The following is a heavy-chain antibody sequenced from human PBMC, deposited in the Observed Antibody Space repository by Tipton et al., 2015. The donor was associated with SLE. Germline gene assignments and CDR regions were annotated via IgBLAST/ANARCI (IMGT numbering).Heavy chain of an antibody. CDR2: IFYAGST. V-gene: IGHV4-59*01. Sequence: LEWIGYIFYAGSTNYNPSLRSRVTISVDTSKNQFSLKLSSVTAADTTVYYCTRDRGGTDWPEYYFDYWGQGALVTVSS. D-gene: IGHD3-9*01. CDR3: TRDRGGTDWPEYYFDY. J-gene: IGHJ4*02.